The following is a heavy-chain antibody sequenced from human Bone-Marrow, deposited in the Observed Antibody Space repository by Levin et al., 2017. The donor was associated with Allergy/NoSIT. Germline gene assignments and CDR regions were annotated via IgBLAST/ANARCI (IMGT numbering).Heavy chain of an antibody. V-gene: IGHV3-7*01. J-gene: IGHJ6*03. CDR2: IREDGSDK. D-gene: IGHD2-8*02. CDR1: GFTFSNYW. CDR3: ERYQDIVLKSGVYGPPQYYYCMDV. Sequence: AGGSLRLSCAASGFTFSNYWMTWVRQAPGKGLQWVADIREDGSDKYYVDSVKGRFTISRDNAKNSVLLQMNSLRVEDAGVYYCERYQDIVLKSGVYGPPQYYYCMDVWGKGTTVTVS.